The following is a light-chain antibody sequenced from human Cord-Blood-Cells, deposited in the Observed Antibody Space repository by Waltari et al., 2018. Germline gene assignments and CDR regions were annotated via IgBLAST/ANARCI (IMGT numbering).Light chain of an antibody. Sequence: QSALTQTRSVSGSPGPSVTLSCTGTSSDVVGYNYVSWYQQHPAKAPKLMISYVSKQPSGVPDRFSVAKSGNTASLTISGLQAEDEADYYCCSYAGSYTYVFGTGTKVTVL. V-gene: IGLV2-11*01. CDR3: CSYAGSYTYV. CDR1: SSDVVGYNY. J-gene: IGLJ1*01. CDR2: YVS.